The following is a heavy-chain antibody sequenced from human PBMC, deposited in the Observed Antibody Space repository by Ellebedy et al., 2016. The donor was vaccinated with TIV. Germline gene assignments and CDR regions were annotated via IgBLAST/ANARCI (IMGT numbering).Heavy chain of an antibody. J-gene: IGHJ5*02. D-gene: IGHD3-22*01. Sequence: GESLKISCAASGFTFSDYSMNWVRQAPGKGLEWVSSISDFSAYRFYADSVKGRFTISRDNAKNSLFLQMNNLRFDDTAVYYCATPTSGFDYWFARWGQGTLVTVSS. V-gene: IGHV3-21*04. CDR3: ATPTSGFDYWFAR. CDR2: ISDFSAYR. CDR1: GFTFSDYS.